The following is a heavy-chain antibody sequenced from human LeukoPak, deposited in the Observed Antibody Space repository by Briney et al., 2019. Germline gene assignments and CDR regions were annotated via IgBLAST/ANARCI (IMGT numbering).Heavy chain of an antibody. D-gene: IGHD3-22*01. CDR1: GFTFSSYA. J-gene: IGHJ5*02. CDR2: ISGSGGST. Sequence: GGSLRLSCAASGFTFSSYAMSWVRQAPGKGLEWVSAISGSGGSTYYADSVKGRFTISRDNSKNTLYLQMNSLRAEDTAVYYCAKDPADYYDSSPFDPWGQGTLVTVSS. V-gene: IGHV3-23*01. CDR3: AKDPADYYDSSPFDP.